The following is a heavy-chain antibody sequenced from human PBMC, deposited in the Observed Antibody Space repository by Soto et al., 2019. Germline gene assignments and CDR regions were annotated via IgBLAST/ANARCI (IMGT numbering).Heavy chain of an antibody. CDR1: GFTFNNYA. CDR3: AKGRGGSGSLTPRVDF. J-gene: IGHJ4*02. D-gene: IGHD3-10*01. V-gene: IGHV3-23*01. Sequence: PGGSLRLSCAASGFTFNNYAMTWVRQAPGKGLEWVSAISGGGDTTSYADSVKGRFTVFRDGSKNTLYLQMSSLRAEDTALYYCAKGRGGSGSLTPRVDFWGQGTLVTAPQ. CDR2: ISGGGDTT.